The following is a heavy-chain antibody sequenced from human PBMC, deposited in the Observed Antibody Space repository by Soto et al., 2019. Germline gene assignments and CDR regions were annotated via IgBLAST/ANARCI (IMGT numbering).Heavy chain of an antibody. J-gene: IGHJ4*02. CDR2: IYYSGST. D-gene: IGHD3-3*01. V-gene: IGHV4-30-4*01. CDR3: ARVDYDFWSGYYNFGY. CDR1: GGSISSGDYY. Sequence: SETLSLTCTVSGGSISSGDYYWSWIRQPPGKGLEWIGYIYYSGSTYYNPSLKSRVTISVDTSKNQFSLKLSSVTAADTAVYYCARVDYDFWSGYYNFGYWGQGTLVTVSS.